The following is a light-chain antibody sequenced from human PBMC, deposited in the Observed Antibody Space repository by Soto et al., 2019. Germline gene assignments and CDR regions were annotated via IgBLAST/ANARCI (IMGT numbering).Light chain of an antibody. Sequence: QSVLTQPASVSGSPGQSIAISCTGTSSDVGGYSYVSWYQQQPGKASKLVISDASNRPSGVSDRFSGSKSGNTASLTISGLQTEDEADYYCASYTTSSTYVFGTGTKVTVL. CDR1: SSDVGGYSY. CDR3: ASYTTSSTYV. CDR2: DAS. V-gene: IGLV2-14*01. J-gene: IGLJ1*01.